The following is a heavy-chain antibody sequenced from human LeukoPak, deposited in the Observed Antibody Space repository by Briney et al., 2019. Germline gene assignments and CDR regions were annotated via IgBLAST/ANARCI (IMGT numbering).Heavy chain of an antibody. CDR3: TKRGTGGSGSRMDY. CDR2: ISGRTGAT. D-gene: IGHD3-10*01. Sequence: GGSQRLSCVASGFIFRDYAMNWVRQAPGKELEWVATISGRTGATYYEDSVRGRFTISRDNSENTLYLQMNSLRVEDTALYYCTKRGTGGSGSRMDYWGQGILVTVSS. CDR1: GFIFRDYA. J-gene: IGHJ4*02. V-gene: IGHV3-23*01.